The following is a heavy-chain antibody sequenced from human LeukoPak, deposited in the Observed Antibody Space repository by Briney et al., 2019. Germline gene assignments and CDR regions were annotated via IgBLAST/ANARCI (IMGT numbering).Heavy chain of an antibody. Sequence: GGSLRLSCAASGFTFDDYAMHWVRQAPGKGLEWVSLISWDGGSTYYADSVKGRFTISRDNSKNSLYLQMNSLRAEDTALYYCAKEDGDQGFYWGQGTLVTVSS. CDR1: GFTFDDYA. J-gene: IGHJ4*02. V-gene: IGHV3-43D*03. CDR3: AKEDGDQGFY. D-gene: IGHD4-17*01. CDR2: ISWDGGST.